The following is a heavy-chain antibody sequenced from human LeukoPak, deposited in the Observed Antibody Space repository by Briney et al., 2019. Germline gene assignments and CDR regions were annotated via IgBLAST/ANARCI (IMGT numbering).Heavy chain of an antibody. Sequence: GGSLRLSCAASGFTFSDFYMSWIRQAPGKGLEWVSHISSSGRTIYYSDSVKGRFTISRDNANNSLYLQMHSLSADDTAVYYCARDYHVGATWPRVYYFDYWGQGTLVAVSS. J-gene: IGHJ4*02. CDR1: GFTFSDFY. CDR2: ISSSGRTI. V-gene: IGHV3-11*04. CDR3: ARDYHVGATWPRVYYFDY. D-gene: IGHD1-26*01.